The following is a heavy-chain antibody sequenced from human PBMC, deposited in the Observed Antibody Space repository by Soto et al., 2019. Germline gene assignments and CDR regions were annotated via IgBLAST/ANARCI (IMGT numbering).Heavy chain of an antibody. J-gene: IGHJ5*02. CDR1: GGSISSSSYF. CDR3: ARHPSDFWFDP. V-gene: IGHV4-39*01. CDR2: IYYSGST. D-gene: IGHD2-21*02. Sequence: SETLSLTCTVSGGSISSSSYFWGWIRQPPGKGLEWIGSIYYSGSTYYNPSLKSRVAVSVDTSKNQFSLKLSSVTAADTAVYYCARHPSDFWFDPWGQGTLVTVSS.